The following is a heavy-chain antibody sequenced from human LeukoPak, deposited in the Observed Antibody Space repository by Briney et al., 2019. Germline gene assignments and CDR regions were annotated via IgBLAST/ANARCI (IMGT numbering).Heavy chain of an antibody. D-gene: IGHD3-22*01. J-gene: IGHJ6*03. V-gene: IGHV3-20*04. CDR2: INWNGGST. Sequence: GGSLRLSCAASGFTFDDYGMSWVRQAPGKGLEWVSGINWNGGSTGYADSVKSRFTISRDNAKNSLYLQMNSLRAEDTALYYCARERTYYYDSSGPSYYYYMDVWGKGTTVTVSS. CDR3: ARERTYYYDSSGPSYYYYMDV. CDR1: GFTFDDYG.